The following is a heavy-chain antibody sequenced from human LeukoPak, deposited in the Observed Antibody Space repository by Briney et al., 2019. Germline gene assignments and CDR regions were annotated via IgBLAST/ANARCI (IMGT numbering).Heavy chain of an antibody. CDR1: GYTFTSYG. CDR2: ISAYNGNT. J-gene: IGHJ4*02. V-gene: IGHV1-18*01. CDR3: ARCLSITGTTPNDY. Sequence: ASVKVSCKASGYTFTSYGISWVRQAPGQGLEWMGWISAYNGNTNYAQKLQGRVTMTTDTSTSTAYMELRSLRSDDTAVYYCARCLSITGTTPNDYWGQGTLVTVSS. D-gene: IGHD1-7*01.